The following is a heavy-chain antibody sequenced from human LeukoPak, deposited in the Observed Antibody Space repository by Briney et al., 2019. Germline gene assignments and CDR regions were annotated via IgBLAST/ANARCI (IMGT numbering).Heavy chain of an antibody. CDR1: VGIFSSYV. CDR2: IIPIFGTA. J-gene: IGHJ5*02. D-gene: IGHD6-19*01. CDR3: ARGPAGSRATLAS. Sequence: SVKVSCQASVGIFSSYVISWLRPAPGQGLEWMGRIIPIFGTANYAQKFQGRVTITADESTSTAYMELSSLRSEDTAVYYCARGPAGSRATLASWGQGTLVTVSS. V-gene: IGHV1-69*13.